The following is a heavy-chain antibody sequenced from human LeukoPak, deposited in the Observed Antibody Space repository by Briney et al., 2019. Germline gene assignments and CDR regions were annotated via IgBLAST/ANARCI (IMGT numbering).Heavy chain of an antibody. CDR3: ARHTTLFGHFVY. CDR2: INHSGST. D-gene: IGHD3-3*01. V-gene: IGHV4-34*01. Sequence: PSETLSLTCAVYSGSLSGYYWSWIRQPPGKGLEWIGEINHSGSTNYNPSLKSRVTIFVDTSKNQFSLKLSSVTAADTAVYYCARHTTLFGHFVYWGQGTLVTVSS. CDR1: SGSLSGYY. J-gene: IGHJ4*02.